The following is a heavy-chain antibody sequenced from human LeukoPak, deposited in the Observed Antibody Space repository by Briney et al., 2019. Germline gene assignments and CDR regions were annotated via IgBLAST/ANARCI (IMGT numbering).Heavy chain of an antibody. J-gene: IGHJ4*02. CDR1: RGSFRDYY. CDR3: ARESVVAAAPFDY. Sequence: SETLSDTFVGCRGSFRDYYWSGMRQPPARGGEGIGEIKHSGSTNYNPSLNSRVTISVDTSKNQFSLRLSSVTAADTAVYYCARESVVAAAPFDYWGQGTLVTVSS. D-gene: IGHD2-15*01. V-gene: IGHV4-34*01. CDR2: IKHSGST.